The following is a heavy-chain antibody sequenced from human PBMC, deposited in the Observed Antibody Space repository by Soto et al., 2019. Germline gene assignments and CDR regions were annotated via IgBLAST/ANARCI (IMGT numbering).Heavy chain of an antibody. J-gene: IGHJ4*02. D-gene: IGHD3-22*01. CDR3: AKVFYYYDSSGYYYFDY. Sequence: RLSCAASGFTFSSYAMSWVRQAPGKGLEWVSGINGGGDSTYFADSVRGRFTISSDNSKNTLYLQMSSLRAEDTAVYYCAKVFYYYDSSGYYYFDYWGQGTLVTVSS. V-gene: IGHV3-23*01. CDR2: INGGGDST. CDR1: GFTFSSYA.